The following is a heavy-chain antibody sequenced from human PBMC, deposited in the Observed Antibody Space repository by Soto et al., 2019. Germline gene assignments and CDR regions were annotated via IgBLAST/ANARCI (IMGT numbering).Heavy chain of an antibody. J-gene: IGHJ5*02. CDR2: ISYDGSNK. CDR1: GFTFSSYG. D-gene: IGHD6-13*01. CDR3: AKFTGYSSSQGWFDP. Sequence: QVQLVEAGGGVVQPGRSLRLSCAASGFTFSSYGMHWVRQAPGTGLEWGAVISYDGSNKYYVDPVKGRFTIPRDNSKNKLYLQMNSLRAEETAVYYCAKFTGYSSSQGWFDPWGQGTLVTGSS. V-gene: IGHV3-30*18.